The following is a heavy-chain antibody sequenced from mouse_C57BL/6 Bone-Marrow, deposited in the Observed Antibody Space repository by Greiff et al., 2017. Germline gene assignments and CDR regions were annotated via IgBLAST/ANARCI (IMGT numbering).Heavy chain of an antibody. CDR3: ARRDGYPFAY. D-gene: IGHD2-3*01. J-gene: IGHJ3*01. CDR1: GFTFSSYC. Sequence: EVMLVESGGDLVKPGGSLKLSCAASGFTFSSYCMSWVRQTPDKRLEWVATISSGGSYTYYPDSVKGRFTISRDNAKNTLYLQMSSLKSEDTAMYYCARRDGYPFAYWGQGTLVTVSA. CDR2: ISSGGSYT. V-gene: IGHV5-6*02.